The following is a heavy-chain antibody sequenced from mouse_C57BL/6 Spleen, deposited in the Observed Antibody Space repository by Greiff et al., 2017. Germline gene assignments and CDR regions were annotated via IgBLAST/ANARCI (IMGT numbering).Heavy chain of an antibody. CDR2: IYPSDSET. CDR1: GYTFTSYW. Sequence: QVQLQQPGAELVRPGSSVKLSCKASGYTFTSYWMDWVKQRPGQGLEWIGNIYPSDSETHYNQKFKDKATLTVDQSSSTAYMQLSSLTSEDSAVYYCARSLLGAMDYWGQGTSVTVSS. CDR3: ARSLLGAMDY. D-gene: IGHD1-2*01. V-gene: IGHV1-61*01. J-gene: IGHJ4*01.